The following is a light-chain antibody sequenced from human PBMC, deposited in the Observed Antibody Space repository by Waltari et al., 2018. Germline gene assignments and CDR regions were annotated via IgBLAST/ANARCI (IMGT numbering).Light chain of an antibody. CDR2: DAS. J-gene: IGKJ3*01. Sequence: EIVLTQSPATLSLSPGERATLSCRASQSVSSYLAWYQQKPAPAPRLLIYDASNRATGIPARFSGSGSGTDFTLTISSLEPEDFAVYYCQQRSNWPLFTFGPGTKVDIK. CDR3: QQRSNWPLFT. CDR1: QSVSSY. V-gene: IGKV3-11*01.